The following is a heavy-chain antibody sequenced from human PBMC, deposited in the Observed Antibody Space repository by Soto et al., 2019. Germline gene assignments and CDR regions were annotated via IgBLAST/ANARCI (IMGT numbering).Heavy chain of an antibody. V-gene: IGHV1-69*13. CDR1: GGTFSSYA. Sequence: SVKVSCKASGGTFSSYAISWVRQAPGQGLEWMGGIIPIFGTANYAQKFQGRVTITADESTSTAYMELSSLRSEDTAVYYCARARHIVVVTAVGDTFDIWGQGTMVTVSS. D-gene: IGHD2-21*02. CDR2: IIPIFGTA. J-gene: IGHJ3*02. CDR3: ARARHIVVVTAVGDTFDI.